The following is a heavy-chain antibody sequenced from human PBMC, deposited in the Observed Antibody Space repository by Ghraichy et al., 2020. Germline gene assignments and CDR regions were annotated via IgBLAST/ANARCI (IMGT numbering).Heavy chain of an antibody. J-gene: IGHJ6*03. CDR2: IYHSGST. CDR3: ARGRVGYYYYYMDV. D-gene: IGHD3-16*01. V-gene: IGHV4-38-2*02. CDR1: GYSISSGYY. Sequence: SQTLSLTYTVSGYSISSGYYWGWIRQPPGKGLEWIGSIYHSGSTYYNPSLKSRVTISVDTSKNQFSLKLSSVTAADTAVYYCARGRVGYYYYYMDVWGKGTTVTVSS.